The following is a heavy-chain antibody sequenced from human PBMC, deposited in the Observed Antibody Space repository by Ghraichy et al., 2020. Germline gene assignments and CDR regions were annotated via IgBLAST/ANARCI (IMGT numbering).Heavy chain of an antibody. CDR1: GGSISSSSYY. Sequence: SETLSLTCTVSGGSISSSSYYWGWIRQPPGKGLEWIGSIYYSGSTYYNPSLKSRVTISVDTSKNQFSLKLSSVTAADTAVYYCARDRRYCSSTSCYRPGYYFDYWGQGTLVTVSS. D-gene: IGHD2-2*02. CDR3: ARDRRYCSSTSCYRPGYYFDY. V-gene: IGHV4-39*07. J-gene: IGHJ4*02. CDR2: IYYSGST.